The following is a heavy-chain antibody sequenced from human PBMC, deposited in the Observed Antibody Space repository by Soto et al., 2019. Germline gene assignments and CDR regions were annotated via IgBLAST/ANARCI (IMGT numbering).Heavy chain of an antibody. CDR1: GGSISGGGYY. CDR3: ARGPSGDKVDY. Sequence: PSETLSLTCTVSGGSISGGGYYWSWIRQSPGRGLEWIGHIYDGGSTYSNPSLRSRVSISVDTSQTQFSPDLSSVTDADTAVYYCARGPSGDKVDYWGQGALVTVSS. CDR2: IYDGGST. V-gene: IGHV4-30-4*08. J-gene: IGHJ4*02. D-gene: IGHD7-27*01.